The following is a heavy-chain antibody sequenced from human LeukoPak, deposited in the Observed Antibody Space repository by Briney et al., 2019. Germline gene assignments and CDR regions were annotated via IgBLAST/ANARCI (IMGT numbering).Heavy chain of an antibody. D-gene: IGHD3-9*01. J-gene: IGHJ6*02. V-gene: IGHV3-9*01. CDR1: GFTFDNYG. CDR2: ISWDSGSI. CDR3: ARDYFRAFMDV. Sequence: GRSLRLSCAASGFTFDNYGMSWVRQAPGRGLEWVSHISWDSGSIDYADSVKGRFTISKDNAKNSLYLQMNSLRAEDTAVYYCARDYFRAFMDVWGQGTTVTVSS.